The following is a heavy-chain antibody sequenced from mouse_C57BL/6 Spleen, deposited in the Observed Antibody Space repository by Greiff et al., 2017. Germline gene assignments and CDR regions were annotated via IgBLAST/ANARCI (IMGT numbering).Heavy chain of an antibody. CDR2: IDPSDSYT. Sequence: QVQLQQSGAELVKPGASVKLSCKASGYTFTSYWMQWVKQRPGQGLEWIGEIDPSDSYTNYNQKFKGKATLTVDTSSSTAYMQLSSLTSEDSAVYYCARRITTVVGFDYWGQGTTLTVSS. V-gene: IGHV1-50*01. D-gene: IGHD1-1*01. CDR1: GYTFTSYW. J-gene: IGHJ2*01. CDR3: ARRITTVVGFDY.